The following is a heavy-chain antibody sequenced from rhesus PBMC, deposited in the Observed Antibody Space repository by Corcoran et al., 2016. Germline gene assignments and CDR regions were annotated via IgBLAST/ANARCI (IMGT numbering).Heavy chain of an antibody. CDR2: IYGSGGGT. CDR1: GGSISDDYY. V-gene: IGHV4-106*01. CDR3: ARDLGATNWNDVEYGLDS. D-gene: IGHD1-7*02. J-gene: IGHJ6*01. Sequence: QVQLQESGPGLVKPSETLSLTGAVSGGSISDDYYCSWFRQPPGRGLDGCGYIYGSGGGTNYNPSRKKRVTISIDTAKNQFSRKLSSVTAADTAVYYCARDLGATNWNDVEYGLDSWGQGVVVTVSS.